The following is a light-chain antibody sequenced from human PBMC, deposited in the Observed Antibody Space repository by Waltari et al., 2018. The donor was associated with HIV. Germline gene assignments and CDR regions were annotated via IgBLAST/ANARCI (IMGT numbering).Light chain of an antibody. Sequence: QSVLTQPPSASGTPGQRVTIPCSGSSSNIGSNYVYWYQQLPGTAPKLLIYRNNQRPSGVPDRFSGSKSGTSASLAISGLRSEDEADYYCAAWDDSLREVFGGGTKLTVL. CDR3: AAWDDSLREV. CDR1: SSNIGSNY. CDR2: RNN. V-gene: IGLV1-47*01. J-gene: IGLJ2*01.